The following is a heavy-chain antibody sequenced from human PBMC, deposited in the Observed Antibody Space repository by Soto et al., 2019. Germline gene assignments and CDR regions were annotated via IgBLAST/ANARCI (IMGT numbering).Heavy chain of an antibody. CDR2: IMQDGSDK. Sequence: PGRSLRLSCTACGLSLSTSWMSWVRQAPGKGLEWVANIMQDGSDKYYVDSVKGRFTISRDNAKNSLYLQMTSLSAEDTAVYYCASKRLYFYGLDVWGQGTTVTVSS. J-gene: IGHJ6*02. CDR3: ASKRLYFYGLDV. CDR1: GLSLSTSW. V-gene: IGHV3-7*01.